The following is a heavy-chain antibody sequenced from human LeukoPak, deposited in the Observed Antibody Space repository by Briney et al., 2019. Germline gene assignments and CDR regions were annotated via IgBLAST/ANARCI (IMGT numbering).Heavy chain of an antibody. D-gene: IGHD3-22*01. CDR2: ITAIFRTT. V-gene: IGHV1-69*13. CDR3: ARHSGYHSTMYLDY. Sequence: GASVTVSCTASGYTFTSYGISWVRQAPGQGLEWMGGITAIFRTTNYAQKFQGRVTITADESMSTVYMELSSLRSEDTAVYYCARHSGYHSTMYLDYWGQGTLVTVSS. CDR1: GYTFTSYG. J-gene: IGHJ4*02.